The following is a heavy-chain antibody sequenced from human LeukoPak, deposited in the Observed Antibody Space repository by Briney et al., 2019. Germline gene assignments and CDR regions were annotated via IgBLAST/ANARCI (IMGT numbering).Heavy chain of an antibody. CDR1: GYTFTGYY. CDR2: INPNSGGT. Sequence: ASVKVSCKASGYTFTGYYMHWVRQAPGQGLEWMGWINPNSGGTNYAQKFQGRVTMTRDTSISTAYMELSRLRSDDTAVYYCARDSSGYTRYAFDIWGQETMVTVSS. D-gene: IGHD3-22*01. V-gene: IGHV1-2*02. J-gene: IGHJ3*02. CDR3: ARDSSGYTRYAFDI.